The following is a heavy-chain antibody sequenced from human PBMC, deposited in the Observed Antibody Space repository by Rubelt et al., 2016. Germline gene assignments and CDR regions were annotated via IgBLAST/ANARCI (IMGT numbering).Heavy chain of an antibody. CDR2: THNGGGT. CDR1: GASIRSRSSY. CDR3: ARHDYYDTSGYPY. Sequence: QLHLQKSGPGLLKPSETLSLTGTVSGASIRSRSSYWGWIGQPPGKGLEWIGGTHNGGGTYYTPSLRSRVPISEDPSKKQFSLNWNSVTAADTAVYYCARHDYYDTSGYPYWGQGTLVTVSS. V-gene: IGHV4-39*01. D-gene: IGHD3-22*01. J-gene: IGHJ4*02.